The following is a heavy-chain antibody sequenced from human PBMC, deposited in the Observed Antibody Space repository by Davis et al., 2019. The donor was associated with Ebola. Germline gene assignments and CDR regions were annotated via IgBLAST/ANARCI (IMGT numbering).Heavy chain of an antibody. CDR3: VRENSYHYGLDV. CDR2: IDSDGTSA. CDR1: GFTFSNSW. Sequence: PGGSLRLSCAASGFTFSNSWMHWVRQAPGKGLLWVSRIDSDGTSAVYADAVEGRFTISRDNARNTLYLEMTSLRVEDTVVYYCVRENSYHYGLDVWGQGTTVTVSS. V-gene: IGHV3-74*01. J-gene: IGHJ6*02.